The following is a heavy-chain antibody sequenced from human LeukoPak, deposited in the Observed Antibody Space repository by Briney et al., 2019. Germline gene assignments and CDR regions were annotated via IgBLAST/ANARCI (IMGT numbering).Heavy chain of an antibody. J-gene: IGHJ4*02. CDR2: ISAYNGNT. CDR3: ARASSSTVGLRSLDY. Sequence: GASVNVSCKASGYTFTSFAISWVRQAPGQGLEWMGWISAYNGNTNYAQKLQGRVTMTTDTSTTTAHMELRSLTSDDTAVYYCARASSSTVGLRSLDYWGQGTLVTVSS. D-gene: IGHD6-6*01. CDR1: GYTFTSFA. V-gene: IGHV1-18*01.